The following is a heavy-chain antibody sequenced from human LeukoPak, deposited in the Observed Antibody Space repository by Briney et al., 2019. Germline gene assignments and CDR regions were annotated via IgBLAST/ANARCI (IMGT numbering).Heavy chain of an antibody. CDR2: ITGSGDTT. V-gene: IGHV3-23*01. CDR3: AKWGDYDILTGYYVSDF. CDR1: GGSISSYY. J-gene: IGHJ4*02. Sequence: ETLSLTCTVSGGSISSYYWSWIRQPPGKGLEWVSAITGSGDTTYYADSVKGRFTIPRDNSKNTLYVEMNTLRAEDTAVYYCAKWGDYDILTGYYVSDFWGQGTLVTVSS. D-gene: IGHD3-9*01.